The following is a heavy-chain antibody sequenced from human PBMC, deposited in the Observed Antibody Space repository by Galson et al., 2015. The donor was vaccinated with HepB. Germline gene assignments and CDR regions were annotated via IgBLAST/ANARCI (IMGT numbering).Heavy chain of an antibody. D-gene: IGHD3-10*01. CDR1: GFSFRSYA. CDR2: ISSNGGST. J-gene: IGHJ4*02. CDR3: VKDRRSGSGSYYKFDY. V-gene: IGHV3-64D*06. Sequence: SLRLSRAASGFSFRSYAMHWVRQAPGKGLEYVSVISSNGGSTYYADSVKGRFTISRDNSKNTLYLQMSSLRAEDTAVYYCVKDRRSGSGSYYKFDYWGQGTLVTVSS.